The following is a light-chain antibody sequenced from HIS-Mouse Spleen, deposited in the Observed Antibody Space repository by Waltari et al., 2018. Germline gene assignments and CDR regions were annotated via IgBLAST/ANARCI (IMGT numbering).Light chain of an antibody. CDR2: AGS. J-gene: IGLJ2*01. V-gene: IGLV2-23*01. Sequence: QSALTQPASVSGSPGQSITISCTGTSSDVGSYNLVSWYQQHPGKAPKLMIYAGSKRPSGVSNRFSGSKSGNTASLTISGLQAEDEADYYCCSYAGSDVVFGGGTKLTVL. CDR3: CSYAGSDVV. CDR1: SSDVGSYNL.